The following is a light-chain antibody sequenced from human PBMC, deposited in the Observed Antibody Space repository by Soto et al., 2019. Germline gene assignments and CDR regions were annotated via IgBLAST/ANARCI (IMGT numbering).Light chain of an antibody. CDR1: SSDVGGYNY. CDR2: EVN. CDR3: SSYTSSSTQV. Sequence: QSALTQPASVSGSPGQSITISCTGTSSDVGGYNYVSWYQQHPGKVPKLMIYEVNNRPSGVSDRFSGSKSVNTASLTISGLQAEDEADYYCSSYTSSSTQVLGGGTKVTVL. J-gene: IGLJ3*02. V-gene: IGLV2-14*01.